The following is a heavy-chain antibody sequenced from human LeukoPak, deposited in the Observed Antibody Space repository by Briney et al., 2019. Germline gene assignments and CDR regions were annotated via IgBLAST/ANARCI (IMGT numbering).Heavy chain of an antibody. D-gene: IGHD4-17*01. J-gene: IGHJ4*02. CDR2: IYYSGST. CDR1: GGSISSGGYY. CDR3: ARGAADGDGGYFDY. V-gene: IGHV4-31*03. Sequence: SETLSLTCTVSGGSISSGGYYWSWIRQHPGKGPEWIGYIYYSGSTYYNPSLKSRVTISVDTSKNQFSLKLSSVTAADTAVYYCARGAADGDGGYFDYWGQGTLVTVSS.